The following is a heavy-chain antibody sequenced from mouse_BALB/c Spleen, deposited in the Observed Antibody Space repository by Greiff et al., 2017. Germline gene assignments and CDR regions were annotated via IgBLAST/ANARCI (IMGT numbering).Heavy chain of an antibody. CDR1: GYSITSGYY. CDR2: ISYDGSN. V-gene: IGHV3-6*02. Sequence: VQLQQSGPGLVKPSQSLSLTCSVTGYSITSGYYWNWIRQFPGNKLEWMGYISYDGSNNYNPSLKNRISITRDTSKNQFFLKLNSVTTEDTATYYCARDLGRFAYWGQGTLVTVSA. CDR3: ARDLGRFAY. J-gene: IGHJ3*01. D-gene: IGHD4-1*01.